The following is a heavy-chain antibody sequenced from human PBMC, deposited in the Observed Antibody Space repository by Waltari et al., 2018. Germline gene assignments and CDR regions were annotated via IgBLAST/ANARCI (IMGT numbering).Heavy chain of an antibody. CDR1: GYIFTGFY. CDR2: INPKSGAS. CDR3: AREGPEGLDF. J-gene: IGHJ4*02. V-gene: IGHV1-2*06. Sequence: QVQLVQSGAELKKPGASMKVSCKASGYIFTGFYMHWVRQAPGQGLDWIGRINPKSGASNSTQKYQGRVTMTRDTSISTAYMELTILRSDDTAVYYRAREGPEGLDFGGQGTLVTVSS.